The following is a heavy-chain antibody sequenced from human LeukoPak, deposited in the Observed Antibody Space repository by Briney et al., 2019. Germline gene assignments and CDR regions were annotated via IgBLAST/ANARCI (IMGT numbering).Heavy chain of an antibody. CDR2: IWYDGSNK. J-gene: IGHJ4*02. CDR3: ARGREWELRASLDY. Sequence: GGSLRLSCAASGFTFSSYGMHWVRQAPGKGLEWVAVIWYDGSNKYYADSVKGRFTISRDNSKNTLYLQMNGLRAEDTAVYYCARGREWELRASLDYWGQGTLVTVSS. V-gene: IGHV3-33*01. CDR1: GFTFSSYG. D-gene: IGHD1-26*01.